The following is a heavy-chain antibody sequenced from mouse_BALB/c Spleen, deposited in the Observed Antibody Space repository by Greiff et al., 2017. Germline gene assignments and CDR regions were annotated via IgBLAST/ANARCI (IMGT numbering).Heavy chain of an antibody. D-gene: IGHD2-14*01. CDR2: INPSNGRT. J-gene: IGHJ2*01. V-gene: IGHV1S81*02. CDR1: GYTFTSYW. CDR3: AREGIYYRYEEGYYFDY. Sequence: QVHVKQPGAELVKPGASVKLSCKASGYTFTSYWMHWVKQRPGQGLEWIGEINPSNGRTNYNEKFKSKATLTVDKSSSTAYMQLSSLTSEDSAVYYCAREGIYYRYEEGYYFDYWGQGTTLTVSS.